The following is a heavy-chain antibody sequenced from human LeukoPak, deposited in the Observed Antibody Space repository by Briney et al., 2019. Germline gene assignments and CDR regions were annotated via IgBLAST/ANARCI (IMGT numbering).Heavy chain of an antibody. CDR2: ISGGSTTI. Sequence: GGSLRLSCTASGFTFSSYNMNSVRQASGKGLEWVSYISGGSTTIYYADSVKGRFTISRDNDKNSLYLQMNSLRAEDTAIYYCTRVGYIDEGIDYWGQGTLVTVSS. D-gene: IGHD5-24*01. CDR3: TRVGYIDEGIDY. V-gene: IGHV3-48*04. J-gene: IGHJ4*02. CDR1: GFTFSSYN.